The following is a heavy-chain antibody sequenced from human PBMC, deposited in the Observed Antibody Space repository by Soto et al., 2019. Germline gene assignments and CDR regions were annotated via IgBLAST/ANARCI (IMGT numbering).Heavy chain of an antibody. J-gene: IGHJ3*02. CDR1: GYSISSGYY. D-gene: IGHD3-3*01. CDR3: ARAARAYYDFWSGYGKNDAFDI. CDR2: IYHSGST. V-gene: IGHV4-38-2*01. Sequence: SETLSLTCAVSGYSISSGYYWGWIRQPPGKGLEWIGSIYHSGSTYYNPSLKSRVTISVDTSKNQFSLKLSSVTAADTAVYYRARAARAYYDFWSGYGKNDAFDIWGQGTMVTVSS.